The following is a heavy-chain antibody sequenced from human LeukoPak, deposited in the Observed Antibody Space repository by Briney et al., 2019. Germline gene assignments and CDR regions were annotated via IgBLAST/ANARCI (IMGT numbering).Heavy chain of an antibody. V-gene: IGHV1-69*05. CDR2: IIPIFGTA. CDR3: ARDHCSSTSCYDSNYYYYYMDV. J-gene: IGHJ6*03. CDR1: GYTFTSYG. D-gene: IGHD2-2*01. Sequence: SVKVSCKASGYTFTSYGISWVRQAPGQGLEWMGGIIPIFGTANYAQKFQGRVTITTDESTSTAYMELSSLRSEDTAVYYCARDHCSSTSCYDSNYYYYYMDVWGKGTTVTVSS.